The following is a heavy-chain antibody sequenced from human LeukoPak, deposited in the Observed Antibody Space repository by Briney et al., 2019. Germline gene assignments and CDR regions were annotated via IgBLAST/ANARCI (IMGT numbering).Heavy chain of an antibody. V-gene: IGHV4-59*01. J-gene: IGHJ6*03. CDR2: IYYTGST. Sequence: SETLSLTCTVSGGSISSYYWSWIRQPPGKGLEWIGYIYYTGSTNFNPSLNGRVSISRDTSKNLFSLRLRSVTAADTAVYFCARGRVSSSTYYSTYYYYFYMDVWGKGTTVTVSS. CDR3: ARGRVSSSTYYSTYYYYFYMDV. CDR1: GGSISSYY. D-gene: IGHD3-22*01.